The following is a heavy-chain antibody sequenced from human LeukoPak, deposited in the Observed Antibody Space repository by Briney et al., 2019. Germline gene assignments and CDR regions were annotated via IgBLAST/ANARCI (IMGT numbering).Heavy chain of an antibody. D-gene: IGHD5-12*01. CDR3: ASFSGYDEYYYYGMDV. V-gene: IGHV3-48*04. CDR1: GFTFSSYS. Sequence: GGSLRLSCAASGFTFSSYSMNWVRQAPGKGLEWVSYISSSSSTIYYADSVKGRFTISRDNAKNSLYLQMNSLRAEDTAVYYCASFSGYDEYYYYGMDVWGQGTTVTVSS. J-gene: IGHJ6*02. CDR2: ISSSSSTI.